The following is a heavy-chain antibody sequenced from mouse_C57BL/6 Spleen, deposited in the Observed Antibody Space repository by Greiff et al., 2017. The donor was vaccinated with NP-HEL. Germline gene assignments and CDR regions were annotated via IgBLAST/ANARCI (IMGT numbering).Heavy chain of an antibody. CDR1: GYTFTHYE. V-gene: IGHV1-15*01. Sequence: QVHVKQSGAELVRPGASVTLSCKASGYTFTHYEMHWVKQTPVHGLEWIGAIDPETGGTAYNQKFKGKAILTADKSSSTAYMELRSLTSEDSAVYYCTRRDGFAYWGQGTLVTVSA. J-gene: IGHJ3*01. CDR3: TRRDGFAY. CDR2: IDPETGGT.